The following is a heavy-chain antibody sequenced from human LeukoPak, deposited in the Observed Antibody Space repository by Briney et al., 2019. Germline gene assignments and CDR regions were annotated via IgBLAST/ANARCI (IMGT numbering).Heavy chain of an antibody. D-gene: IGHD3-3*01. J-gene: IGHJ4*02. CDR2: INPSRNT. CDR3: ARRYDFWSGYPPPLDY. Sequence: PSETLSLTCAVSGGSFSGYYWNWIRQPPGKGLEWIGQINPSRNTNYNPSLKSRVTISVDTSKKQFSLKLSSVTAADTAVYYCARRYDFWSGYPPPLDYWGQGTLVTVSS. V-gene: IGHV4-34*01. CDR1: GGSFSGYY.